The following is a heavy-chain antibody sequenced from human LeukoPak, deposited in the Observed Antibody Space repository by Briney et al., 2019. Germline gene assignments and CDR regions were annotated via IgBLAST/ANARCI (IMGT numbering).Heavy chain of an antibody. Sequence: PGGSLRLSCAASGFTFSSYAMSWVRQAPGKGLEWVSAISGSGGGTYYADSVKGRFTISRDNSKNTLYLQMNSLRAEDTAVYYCAKDVSRITMIVVAPGRGIDYWGQGTLVTVSS. CDR2: ISGSGGGT. CDR1: GFTFSSYA. V-gene: IGHV3-23*01. D-gene: IGHD3-22*01. CDR3: AKDVSRITMIVVAPGRGIDY. J-gene: IGHJ4*02.